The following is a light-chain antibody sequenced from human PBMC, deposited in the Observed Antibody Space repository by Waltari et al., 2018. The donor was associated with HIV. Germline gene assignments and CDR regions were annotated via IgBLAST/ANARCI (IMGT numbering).Light chain of an antibody. J-gene: IGKJ1*01. Sequence: EVVLTQSPATLSLSPGERATLSCRASENVGSTYMAWYQQIPGQPPRLLIYGTTTRAAGIPDRFSGSGSGTAYTLTISRLEPEDFAVYYCQQYSRLPRTFGQGSKVEIK. CDR2: GTT. CDR3: QQYSRLPRT. V-gene: IGKV3-20*01. CDR1: ENVGSTY.